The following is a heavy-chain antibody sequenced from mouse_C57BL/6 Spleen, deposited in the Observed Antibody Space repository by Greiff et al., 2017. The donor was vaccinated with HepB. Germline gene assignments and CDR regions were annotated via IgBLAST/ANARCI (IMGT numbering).Heavy chain of an antibody. CDR2: IYPGSGNT. Sequence: QVQLQQSGAELVRPGASVKLSCKASGYTFTDYYINWVKQRPGQGLEWIARIYPGSGNTYYNEKFKGKATLTAEKSSSTAYMQLSSLTSEDSAVYFCARGELPDYWGQGTTLTVSS. CDR1: GYTFTDYY. CDR3: ARGELPDY. V-gene: IGHV1-76*01. J-gene: IGHJ2*01. D-gene: IGHD2-1*01.